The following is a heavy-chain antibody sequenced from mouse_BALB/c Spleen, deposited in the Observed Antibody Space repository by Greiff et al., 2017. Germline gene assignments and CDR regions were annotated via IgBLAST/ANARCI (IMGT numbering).Heavy chain of an antibody. D-gene: IGHD1-1*01. Sequence: EVQGVESGGGLVQPGGSLKLSCAASGFTFSSYTMSWVRQTPEKRLEWVAYISNGGGSTYYPDTVKGRFTISRDNAKNTLYLQMSSLKSEDTAMYYCARQYYYGSSSYYYAMDYWGQGTSVTVSS. V-gene: IGHV5-12-2*01. CDR2: ISNGGGST. CDR3: ARQYYYGSSSYYYAMDY. J-gene: IGHJ4*01. CDR1: GFTFSSYT.